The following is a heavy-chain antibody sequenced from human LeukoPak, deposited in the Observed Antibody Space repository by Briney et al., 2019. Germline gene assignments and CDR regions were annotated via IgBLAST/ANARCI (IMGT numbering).Heavy chain of an antibody. Sequence: SETLSLTCTVSGGSINSYYWSWLRQPPGKGLEWIGYIYYSGSTNYNPSLKSRVTISVDTSKNQFSLKLSSVTAAGTAVYYCARDPSYHGGYFDYWGQGTLVTVFS. CDR1: GGSINSYY. CDR2: IYYSGST. V-gene: IGHV4-59*01. CDR3: ARDPSYHGGYFDY. D-gene: IGHD2-2*01. J-gene: IGHJ4*02.